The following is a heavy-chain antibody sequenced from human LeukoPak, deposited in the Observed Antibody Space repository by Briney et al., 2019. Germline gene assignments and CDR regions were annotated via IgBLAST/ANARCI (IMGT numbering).Heavy chain of an antibody. Sequence: WGSLRLSCAASGFTFSSYAMSWVRQAPGKGLEWVSALSGSGGSTYYADSVKGRFTMSRDNSKNTLYLRMNSLRAEDTAVYYCAKDSGYCSSTSCYAGDYWGQGTLVTVS. CDR1: GFTFSSYA. CDR3: AKDSGYCSSTSCYAGDY. J-gene: IGHJ4*02. CDR2: LSGSGGST. D-gene: IGHD2-2*01. V-gene: IGHV3-23*01.